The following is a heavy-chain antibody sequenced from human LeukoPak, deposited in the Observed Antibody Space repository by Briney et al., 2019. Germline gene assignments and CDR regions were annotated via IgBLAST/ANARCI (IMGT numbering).Heavy chain of an antibody. CDR3: ARGAYYYED. CDR1: GFTFSSHS. V-gene: IGHV3-48*01. J-gene: IGHJ4*02. Sequence: GGSLRLSCAASGFTFSSHSMNWVRQAPGKGLEWVSYISSSSSTIYYADSVKGRFTIFRGNAKNSLYLQMNSLRAEDTAVYYCARGAYYYEDWGQGTLVTVSS. CDR2: ISSSSSTI.